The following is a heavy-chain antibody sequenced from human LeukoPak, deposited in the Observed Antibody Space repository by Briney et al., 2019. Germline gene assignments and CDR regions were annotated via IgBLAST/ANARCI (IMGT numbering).Heavy chain of an antibody. J-gene: IGHJ5*02. CDR1: GGTFSSYA. Sequence: GASVKVSCKASGGTFSSYAISWVRQAPGQGLEWMGRIIPILGIANYAQKFQGRVTITADKSTSTAYMELSSLRSEDTAVYYCASRSLVAAAGTGWFDPWGQGTLVTVPS. CDR3: ASRSLVAAAGTGWFDP. CDR2: IIPILGIA. V-gene: IGHV1-69*04. D-gene: IGHD6-13*01.